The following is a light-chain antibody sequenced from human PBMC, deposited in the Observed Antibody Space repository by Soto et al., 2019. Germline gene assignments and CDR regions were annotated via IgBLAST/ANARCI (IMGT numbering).Light chain of an antibody. J-gene: IGKJ1*01. CDR1: QSVISTY. CDR2: GAS. Sequence: EIVLTQSPGTLSLSPGEIATLSCRASQSVISTYLAWYQQKPGQAPRLLIYGASSRATGIPDRFSGSGSGTDFTLTISRLEPEDIAVYYCQQYRDSLGTFGQGTKVEI. V-gene: IGKV3-20*01. CDR3: QQYRDSLGT.